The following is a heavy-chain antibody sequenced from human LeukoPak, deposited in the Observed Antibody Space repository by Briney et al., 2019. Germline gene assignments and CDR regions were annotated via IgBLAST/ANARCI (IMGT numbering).Heavy chain of an antibody. V-gene: IGHV1-18*01. Sequence: ASVKVSCKASGYTFTSYGISWARQAPGQGLEWMGWISAYNGNTNYAQKLQGRVTMTTDTSTSTAYMELRSLRSDDTAVYYCAREESPYSSGWLASNWFDPWGQGTLVTVSS. CDR3: AREESPYSSGWLASNWFDP. J-gene: IGHJ5*02. CDR1: GYTFTSYG. CDR2: ISAYNGNT. D-gene: IGHD6-19*01.